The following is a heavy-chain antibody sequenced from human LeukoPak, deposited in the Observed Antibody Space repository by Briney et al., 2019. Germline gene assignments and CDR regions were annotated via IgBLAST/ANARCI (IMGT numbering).Heavy chain of an antibody. D-gene: IGHD3-22*01. J-gene: IGHJ3*02. V-gene: IGHV4-38-2*02. CDR1: GHSVTTTYY. Sequence: PSETLSLTCSVSGHSVTTTYYWGWIRQPPGQRLEWLGTVFHRGNTYYNPSFSSRVTISVDTSKNQFSLKLSSVTAADTAVYYCARALERDYYDSSGYYHDAFDIWGQGTMVTVSS. CDR2: VFHRGNT. CDR3: ARALERDYYDSSGYYHDAFDI.